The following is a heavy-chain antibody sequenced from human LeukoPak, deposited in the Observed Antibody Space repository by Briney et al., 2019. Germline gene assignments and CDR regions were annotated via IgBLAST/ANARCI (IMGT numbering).Heavy chain of an antibody. Sequence: GSLRLSCAASGFTFSSHAMHWVRQPPGKGLEWIGSIYYSGSTYYNPSLKSRVTISVDTSKNQFSLKLSSVTAADTAVYYCAGFYDFWSGPPATKPDYWGQGTLVTVSS. CDR3: AGFYDFWSGPPATKPDY. D-gene: IGHD3-3*01. CDR2: IYYSGST. V-gene: IGHV4-39*01. CDR1: GFTFSSHA. J-gene: IGHJ4*02.